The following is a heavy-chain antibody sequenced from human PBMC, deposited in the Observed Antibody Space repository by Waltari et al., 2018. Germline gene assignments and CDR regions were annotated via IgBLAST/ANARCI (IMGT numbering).Heavy chain of an antibody. Sequence: QVQLVQSGAEVKKPGASVKVSCKASGYTFTGYYMHWVRQAPGQGLEWMGLINPNSGGTNYAQQLQGRVTMTRDTSISTAYMELSRLRADDTAVYYCARESRQWLVDGWFDPWGQGTLATVSS. CDR2: INPNSGGT. CDR1: GYTFTGYY. D-gene: IGHD6-19*01. CDR3: ARESRQWLVDGWFDP. J-gene: IGHJ5*02. V-gene: IGHV1-2*06.